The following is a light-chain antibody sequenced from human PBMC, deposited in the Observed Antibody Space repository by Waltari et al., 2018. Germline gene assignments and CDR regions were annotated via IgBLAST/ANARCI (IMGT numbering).Light chain of an antibody. J-gene: IGKJ4*01. Sequence: ELVMTQSPATLSVSPGERVTLSCRASQSVISSLAWYQQKPGQAPKVLIYRASTRATGIPARFSGSGSGTEFTLTINSLQSEDFAVYYCQQYIDWPLTFGGGTKVEIK. CDR2: RAS. V-gene: IGKV3-15*01. CDR3: QQYIDWPLT. CDR1: QSVISS.